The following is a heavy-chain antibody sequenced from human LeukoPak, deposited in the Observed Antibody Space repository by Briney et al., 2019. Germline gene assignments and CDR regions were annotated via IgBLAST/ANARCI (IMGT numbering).Heavy chain of an antibody. CDR2: ISYDGSNK. D-gene: IGHD3-22*01. J-gene: IGHJ4*02. V-gene: IGHV3-30*18. CDR3: AKPLQDSIGSSPFDY. Sequence: PGGPLRLSCAASGFTFSSYGMHWVRQAPGKGLEWVAVISYDGSNKYYADSVKGRFTISRDNSKNTLYLQMNSLRAEDTAVYYCAKPLQDSIGSSPFDYWGQGTLVTVSS. CDR1: GFTFSSYG.